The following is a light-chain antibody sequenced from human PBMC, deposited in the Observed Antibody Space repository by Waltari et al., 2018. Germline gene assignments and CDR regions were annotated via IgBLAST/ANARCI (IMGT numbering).Light chain of an antibody. Sequence: EIVLTQSPGTLSLSPGERATLSCRASQSVSSSYLAWYQQKTGQAPRLRVYGASSRATGIPDRFSGSGSGTDFTLTISRLEPEDFALYYCQQYGSSPSITFGQGTRLEIK. CDR1: QSVSSSY. CDR3: QQYGSSPSIT. V-gene: IGKV3-20*01. J-gene: IGKJ5*01. CDR2: GAS.